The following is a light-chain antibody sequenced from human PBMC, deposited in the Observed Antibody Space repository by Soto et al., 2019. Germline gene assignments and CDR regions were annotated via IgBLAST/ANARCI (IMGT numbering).Light chain of an antibody. CDR2: EVT. V-gene: IGLV2-14*01. J-gene: IGLJ3*02. Sequence: QSVLTQPASVSGSPGQSITISCTGTSSDIGSYNYVSWYQHYPGKAPRLLIYEVTNRPSGVSNRFSGSKSGNTASLTISGLQAEDDADYYCCSYRSSRTSVFGGRTKLTVL. CDR1: SSDIGSYNY. CDR3: CSYRSSRTSV.